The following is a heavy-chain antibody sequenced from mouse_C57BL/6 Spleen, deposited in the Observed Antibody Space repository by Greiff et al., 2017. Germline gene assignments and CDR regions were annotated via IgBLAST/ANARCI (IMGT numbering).Heavy chain of an antibody. J-gene: IGHJ4*01. V-gene: IGHV1-52*01. Sequence: VQLQQPGAELVRPGSSVKLSCKASGYTFTSYWMHWVKQRPIQGLEWIGNIDPSDSETHYNQKFKDKATLTVDKSSSTAYMQLSSLTSEDSAVYYCARLGVTTVASYYAMDYWGQGTSVTVSS. D-gene: IGHD1-1*01. CDR3: ARLGVTTVASYYAMDY. CDR2: IDPSDSET. CDR1: GYTFTSYW.